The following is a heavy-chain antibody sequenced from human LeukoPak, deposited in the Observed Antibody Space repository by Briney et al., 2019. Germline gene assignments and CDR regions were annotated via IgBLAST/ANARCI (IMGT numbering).Heavy chain of an antibody. CDR2: IKTDTEGGPT. V-gene: IGHV3-15*01. J-gene: IGHJ4*02. CDR1: GVTFRSAL. CDR3: SADFSESSGPSHDY. D-gene: IGHD3-22*01. Sequence: GGSLRLSCAASGVTFRSALMIWLRQAPGEGLEWVARIKTDTEGGPTDYAAPVKGRFTISRDDSENTLYLQMNSLKSEDTAVYYCSADFSESSGPSHDYWGQGTLVTVSS.